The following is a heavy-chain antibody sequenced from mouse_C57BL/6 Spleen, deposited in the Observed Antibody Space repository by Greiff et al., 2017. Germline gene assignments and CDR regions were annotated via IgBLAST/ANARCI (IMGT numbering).Heavy chain of an antibody. V-gene: IGHV1-18*01. Sequence: EVQLQQSGPELVKPGASVKIPCKASGYTFTDYNMDWVKQSHGKSLEWIGDINPNNGGTIYNQKFKGKATLTVDKSSSTAYMELRSLTSEDTAVYYCAREGEGYGEAWFAYWGQGTLVTVSA. CDR2: INPNNGGT. CDR1: GYTFTDYN. D-gene: IGHD2-10*02. J-gene: IGHJ3*01. CDR3: AREGEGYGEAWFAY.